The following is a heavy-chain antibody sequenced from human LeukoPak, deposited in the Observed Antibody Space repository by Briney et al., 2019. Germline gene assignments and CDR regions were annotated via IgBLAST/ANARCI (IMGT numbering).Heavy chain of an antibody. V-gene: IGHV4-34*01. J-gene: IGHJ4*02. Sequence: SETLSLTCAVYGGSFSGYYWSWIRQPPGKGLEWIGEINHSGSTNYNPSLKSRVTISVDTSKNQFSLKLSSVTAADTAVYYCASLPIVVVTGPEYYFDYWGQGTLVTVSS. CDR3: ASLPIVVVTGPEYYFDY. CDR2: INHSGST. D-gene: IGHD2-21*02. CDR1: GGSFSGYY.